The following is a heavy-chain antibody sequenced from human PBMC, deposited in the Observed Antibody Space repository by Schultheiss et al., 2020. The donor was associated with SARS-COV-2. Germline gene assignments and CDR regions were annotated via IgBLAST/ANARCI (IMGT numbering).Heavy chain of an antibody. J-gene: IGHJ6*02. Sequence: ASVKVSCKASGYTFTGYYMHWVRQAPGQGLEWMGWINPNSGGTNYAQKFQGRVTMTRDTSISTAYMELSRLRSDDTAVYYCAREVVVVPAATGRYGMDVWGQGTTVTVSS. CDR2: INPNSGGT. CDR3: AREVVVVPAATGRYGMDV. CDR1: GYTFTGYY. V-gene: IGHV1-2*02. D-gene: IGHD2-2*01.